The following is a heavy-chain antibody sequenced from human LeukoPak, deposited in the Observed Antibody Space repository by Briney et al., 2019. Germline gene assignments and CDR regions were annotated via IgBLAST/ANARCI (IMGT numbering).Heavy chain of an antibody. J-gene: IGHJ4*02. CDR3: ARRNYYDSSGYSNGLLGDY. V-gene: IGHV1-18*01. CDR1: GYTSTSYG. CDR2: MSAYNGNT. Sequence: ASVKVSCKASGYTSTSYGISWVRQAPGQGLEWMGWMSAYNGNTNYAQKLQGRVTMTTDTSTSTAYMELRSLRSDDTAVYYCARRNYYDSSGYSNGLLGDYWGQGTLVTVSS. D-gene: IGHD3-22*01.